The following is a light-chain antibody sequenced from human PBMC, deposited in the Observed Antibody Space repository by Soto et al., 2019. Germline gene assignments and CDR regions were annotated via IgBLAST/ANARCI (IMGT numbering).Light chain of an antibody. CDR3: QQYNIWPRA. J-gene: IGKJ1*01. Sequence: MLSLSPGKRATRCSRGSQSVSGNLAWYQQKPGQAPRLLIYGASTRATGIPARCSGSGSGTEFTLTISSLQSEDFAVYYCQQYNIWPRAFGQGTNVDIK. V-gene: IGKV3-15*01. CDR2: GAS. CDR1: QSVSGN.